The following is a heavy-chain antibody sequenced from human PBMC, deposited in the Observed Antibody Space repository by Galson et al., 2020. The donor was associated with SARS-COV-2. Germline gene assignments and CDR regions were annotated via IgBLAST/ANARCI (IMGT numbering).Heavy chain of an antibody. D-gene: IGHD2-2*01. V-gene: IGHV4-34*01. J-gene: IGHJ4*02. CDR2: INHSGST. CDR3: ARGTRYCARTSCYAGIFDY. CDR1: GGSFSGYY. Sequence: SETLSLTCAVYGGSFSGYYWSWIRQPPGKGLEWIGEINHSGSTNYNPSLKSRVTVSVDTSRNQFSLKLSSVTAADTAVYYCARGTRYCARTSCYAGIFDYWGQGPLVTVSS.